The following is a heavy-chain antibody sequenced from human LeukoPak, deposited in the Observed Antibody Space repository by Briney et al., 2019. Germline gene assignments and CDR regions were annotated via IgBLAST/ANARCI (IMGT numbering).Heavy chain of an antibody. CDR2: FDPEDGET. V-gene: IGHV1-24*01. CDR3: ASPGPHTAMDSFDY. J-gene: IGHJ4*02. Sequence: ASVKVSCKVSGYTLTELFMHWVRQAPGKGLEWMGGFDPEDGETIYAQKFQGRVTMTEDTSTDTAYMELSSLRSEDAAVYYCASPGPHTAMDSFDYWGQGTLVTVSS. CDR1: GYTLTELF. D-gene: IGHD5-18*01.